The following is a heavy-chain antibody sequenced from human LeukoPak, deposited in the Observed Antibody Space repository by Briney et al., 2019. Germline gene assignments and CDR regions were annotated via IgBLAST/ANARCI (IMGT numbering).Heavy chain of an antibody. CDR2: IYYSGST. CDR3: AREGYSRSFDY. D-gene: IGHD6-13*01. J-gene: IGHJ4*02. V-gene: IGHV4-31*03. CDR1: GGSISSGGYY. Sequence: SETLSLTCTVSGGSISSGGYYWSWIRQHPGKGLEWIGYIYYSGSTYYNPSLKSRVTISVDTSKNQFSLKLSSVTAADTAVYYCAREGYSRSFDYWGQGTLVTVSP.